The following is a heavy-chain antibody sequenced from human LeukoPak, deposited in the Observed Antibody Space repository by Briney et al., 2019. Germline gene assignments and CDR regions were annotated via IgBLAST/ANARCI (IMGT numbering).Heavy chain of an antibody. Sequence: GGSLRLSCAASGFTFSSYDMHWVRQATGKGLEWVSAIGTAGDTYYPGSVKGRFTISRENAKNSLYLQMNSLRAGDTAVYYCARSARGMQQEWLYYFDYWGQGTLVTVSS. D-gene: IGHD3-3*01. J-gene: IGHJ4*02. V-gene: IGHV3-13*01. CDR1: GFTFSSYD. CDR3: ARSARGMQQEWLYYFDY. CDR2: IGTAGDT.